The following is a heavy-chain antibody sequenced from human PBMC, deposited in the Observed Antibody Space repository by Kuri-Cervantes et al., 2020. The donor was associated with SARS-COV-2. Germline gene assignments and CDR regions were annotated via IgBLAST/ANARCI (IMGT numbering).Heavy chain of an antibody. Sequence: GESLKISCAASGFTFSSYEMNWVRQAPGKGLEWVSYISSSGSTIYYADSVKGRFTISRDNAKNSLYLQMNSLRAEDTAVYYCAIIGTLHNFDAFDIWGQGTMVTVSS. CDR3: AIIGTLHNFDAFDI. V-gene: IGHV3-48*03. CDR2: ISSSGSTI. D-gene: IGHD1-1*01. J-gene: IGHJ3*02. CDR1: GFTFSSYE.